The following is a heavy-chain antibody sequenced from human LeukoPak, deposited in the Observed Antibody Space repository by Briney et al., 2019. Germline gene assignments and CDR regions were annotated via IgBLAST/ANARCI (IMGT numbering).Heavy chain of an antibody. CDR1: GGTFSSYA. CDR2: IIPIFGTA. J-gene: IGHJ4*02. Sequence: GASVKVSCKASGGTFSSYAISWVRQAPGQGLEWMGGIIPIFGTANYAQKFQGRVTITADKSTSTAYMELSSLRSEDTAVYYCARDRADIVATRRGIAVAGSSYFDYWGQGTLVTVSS. V-gene: IGHV1-69*06. CDR3: ARDRADIVATRRGIAVAGSSYFDY. D-gene: IGHD6-19*01.